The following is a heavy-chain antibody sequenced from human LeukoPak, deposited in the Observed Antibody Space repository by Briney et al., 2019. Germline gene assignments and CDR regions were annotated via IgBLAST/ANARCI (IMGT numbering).Heavy chain of an antibody. D-gene: IGHD4-17*01. Sequence: PSETLSLTCAVSGGSISTSSYYWGWIRQSPGKGLECFGTIYYRGSTYYTPSLESRVSISVDTSKNQFSLRLSSVTAADTAVYYCARLKEDGGAAGGDYIDAWGQGTLVTVSS. CDR3: ARLKEDGGAAGGDYIDA. J-gene: IGHJ5*02. CDR2: IYYRGST. CDR1: GGSISTSSYY. V-gene: IGHV4-39*01.